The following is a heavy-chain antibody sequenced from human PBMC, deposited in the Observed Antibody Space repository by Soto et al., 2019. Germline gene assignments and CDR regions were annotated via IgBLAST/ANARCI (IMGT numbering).Heavy chain of an antibody. V-gene: IGHV3-23*01. CDR2: ISGSGGST. CDR1: GFTFSSYA. Sequence: GGSLRLSCAASGFTFSSYAMSWVRQAPGKGLEWVSAISGSGGSTYYADSVKGRFTISRDNSKNTLYLQMNSLRAEDTAVYYFARGNYGGGSYYNVGYWGQGTLVTVSA. CDR3: ARGNYGGGSYYNVGY. D-gene: IGHD3-10*01. J-gene: IGHJ4*02.